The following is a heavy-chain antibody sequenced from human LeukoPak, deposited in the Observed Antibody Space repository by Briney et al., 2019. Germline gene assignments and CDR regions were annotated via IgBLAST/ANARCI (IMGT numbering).Heavy chain of an antibody. V-gene: IGHV4-59*01. J-gene: IGHJ4*02. CDR1: GGSMGSFY. CDR2: IYHRGST. CDR3: ARDVGGGPFFDY. Sequence: SETLSLTCTVSGGSMGSFYWGWIRQPPGKGLEWIGYIYHRGSTDYNPSLKSRVTISVDTSKNQFSLKLSSVTAADTAVYYCARDVGGGPFFDYWGQGILVTVSS. D-gene: IGHD2-15*01.